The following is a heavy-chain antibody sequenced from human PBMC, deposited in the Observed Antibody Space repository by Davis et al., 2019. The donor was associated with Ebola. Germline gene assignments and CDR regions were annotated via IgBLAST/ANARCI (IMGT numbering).Heavy chain of an antibody. CDR1: GFTFSSYA. CDR3: ARDKYGYYDVLSGPKSLDY. J-gene: IGHJ4*02. D-gene: IGHD3-3*01. V-gene: IGHV3-30-3*01. CDR2: ISFDGSNR. Sequence: GESLKISCAASGFTFSSYAMHWVRQAPGKGLEWVAVISFDGSNRYYPDSVMGRFTISRDNSKNTLYLEMNSLRAEDTAVYYCARDKYGYYDVLSGPKSLDYWGQGTQVTVSS.